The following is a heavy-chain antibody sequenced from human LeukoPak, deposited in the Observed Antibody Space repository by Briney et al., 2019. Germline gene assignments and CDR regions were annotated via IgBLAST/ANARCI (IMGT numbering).Heavy chain of an antibody. V-gene: IGHV3-23*01. Sequence: GGSLRLSCADSGFTFSSYAMSWVRQAPGKGLEWVSAISGSGGSTYYADSVKGRFTISRDNSKNTLYLQMNSLRAEDTAVYDCAKDPVSSSSWSPASNWGQGTLVTVSS. J-gene: IGHJ4*02. CDR2: ISGSGGST. CDR3: AKDPVSSSSWSPASN. D-gene: IGHD6-13*01. CDR1: GFTFSSYA.